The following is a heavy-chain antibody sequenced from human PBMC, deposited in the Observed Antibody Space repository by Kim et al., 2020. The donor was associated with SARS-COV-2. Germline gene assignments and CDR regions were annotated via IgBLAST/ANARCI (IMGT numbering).Heavy chain of an antibody. CDR1: GGSISSSSYY. J-gene: IGHJ6*02. CDR2: IYYSGST. D-gene: IGHD3-9*01. V-gene: IGHV4-39*02. CDR3: ARDMGDILTGYYTVDYYYYGMDV. Sequence: SETLSLTCTVSGGSISSSSYYWGWIRQPPGKGLEWIGSIYYSGSTYYNPSLKSRVTISVDTSKNQFSLKLSSVTAADTAVYYCARDMGDILTGYYTVDYYYYGMDVWGQGTTVTVSS.